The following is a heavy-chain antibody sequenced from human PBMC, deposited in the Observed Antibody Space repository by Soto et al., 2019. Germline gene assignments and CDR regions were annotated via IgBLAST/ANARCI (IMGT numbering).Heavy chain of an antibody. CDR2: IYYSGST. V-gene: IGHV4-59*01. Sequence: QVQLQESGPGLVKPSETLSLTCTVSGGSISSYYWSWIRQPPGKGLEWIGYIYYSGSTNYNPSLESRVTIAVDTSKNQFSLKRSSVTAADTAVYYCARGEERVAMPSGYGGQGTLVTVSS. CDR1: GGSISSYY. J-gene: IGHJ4*02. CDR3: ARGEERVAMPSGY. D-gene: IGHD2-2*01.